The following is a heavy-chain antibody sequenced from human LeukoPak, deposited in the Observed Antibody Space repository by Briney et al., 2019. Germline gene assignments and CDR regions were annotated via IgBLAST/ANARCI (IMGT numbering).Heavy chain of an antibody. D-gene: IGHD3-22*01. CDR3: AGGGAREYYDSSGYYIY. Sequence: PSETLSLTCTVSGGSISRYYWSWIRQPPGKGLEWIGYIYYSGSTNYNPSLKSRVTISVDTSKNQFSLKLSSVTAADTAVYYCAGGGAREYYDSSGYYIYWGQGTLVTVSS. CDR1: GGSISRYY. J-gene: IGHJ4*02. V-gene: IGHV4-59*01. CDR2: IYYSGST.